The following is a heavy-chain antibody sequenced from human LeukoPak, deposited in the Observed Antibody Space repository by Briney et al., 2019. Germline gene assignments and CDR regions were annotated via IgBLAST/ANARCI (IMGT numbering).Heavy chain of an antibody. Sequence: LAASVKVSCKASGYTFTGYYMHLVRQAPGQGLEWMGWINPNSGGTNYAQKFQGRVTMTRDTSISTAYMELSRLRSDDTAVYYCARESIAAAGTGWFDPWGQGTLVTVSS. CDR1: GYTFTGYY. D-gene: IGHD6-13*01. CDR3: ARESIAAAGTGWFDP. V-gene: IGHV1-2*03. J-gene: IGHJ5*02. CDR2: INPNSGGT.